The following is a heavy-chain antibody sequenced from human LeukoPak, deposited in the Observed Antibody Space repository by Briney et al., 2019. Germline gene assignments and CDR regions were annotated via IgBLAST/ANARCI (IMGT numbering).Heavy chain of an antibody. Sequence: GGSLRLSCATSGFILSDHYIDWFRQAPGKGLEWVGHSRNKANSYTTEYAASVKGRFTISRDDSNKSVYLQMNSLKTEDTAVYYCARVGPPGSHTFDIWGQGTMVTVSS. CDR2: SRNKANSYTT. CDR3: ARVGPPGSHTFDI. V-gene: IGHV3-72*01. CDR1: GFILSDHY. J-gene: IGHJ3*02.